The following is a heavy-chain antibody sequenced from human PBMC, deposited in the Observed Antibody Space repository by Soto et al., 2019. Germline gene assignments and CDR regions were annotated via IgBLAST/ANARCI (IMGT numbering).Heavy chain of an antibody. D-gene: IGHD6-19*01. CDR3: ARDPRPYSSGWYSYY. CDR2: IWYDGSNK. J-gene: IGHJ4*02. CDR1: GFTFSSYG. V-gene: IGHV3-33*01. Sequence: GGSLRLSCAASGFTFSSYGMHWVRQAPGKGLEWVAVIWYDGSNKCYADSVKGRFTISRDNSKNTLYLQMNSLRAEDTAVYYCARDPRPYSSGWYSYYWGQGTLVTVSS.